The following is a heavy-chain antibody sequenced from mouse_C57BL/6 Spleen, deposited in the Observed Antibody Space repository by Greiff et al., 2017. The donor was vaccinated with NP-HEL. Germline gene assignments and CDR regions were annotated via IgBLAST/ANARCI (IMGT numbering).Heavy chain of an antibody. Sequence: EVQLQQSGPELVKPGASVKISCKASGYTFTDYYMNWVKQSHGKSLEWIGDINPNNGGTSYNQKFKGKATLTVDKSSSTAYMELRSLTSEDSAVYYCARSGLCYGSSYNAMDYWGQGTSVTVSS. V-gene: IGHV1-26*01. D-gene: IGHD1-1*01. CDR2: INPNNGGT. J-gene: IGHJ4*01. CDR1: GYTFTDYY. CDR3: ARSGLCYGSSYNAMDY.